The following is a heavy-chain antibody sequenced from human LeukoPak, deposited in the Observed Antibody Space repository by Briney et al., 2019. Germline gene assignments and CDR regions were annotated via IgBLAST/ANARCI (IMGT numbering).Heavy chain of an antibody. V-gene: IGHV4-30-4*01. D-gene: IGHD3-22*01. Sequence: PSETLSLTCTVSGGSISSGDYYWSWIRQPPGKGLEWIGYIYYSGSTYYNPSLKSRVTISVDTSKNQFSLKLSSVTAADTAVYYCARQGGAHYDSSGYHYFDYWGQGTLVTVSS. CDR1: GGSISSGDYY. J-gene: IGHJ4*02. CDR3: ARQGGAHYDSSGYHYFDY. CDR2: IYYSGST.